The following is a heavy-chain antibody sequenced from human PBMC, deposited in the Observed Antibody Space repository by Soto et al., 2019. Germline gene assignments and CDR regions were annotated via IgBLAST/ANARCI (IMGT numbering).Heavy chain of an antibody. D-gene: IGHD1-26*01. Sequence: RLSCAASGFTFSSYTMSWVRQAPGKGLAWISAISGSGGSTYYADSVKGRFTISRDNSKNTLYLQMDSLSAEDTAVYYCAKDRLALVGATSYYYYCRDVWGQGTTVTVSS. CDR1: GFTFSSYT. CDR2: ISGSGGST. CDR3: AKDRLALVGATSYYYYCRDV. V-gene: IGHV3-23*01. J-gene: IGHJ6*02.